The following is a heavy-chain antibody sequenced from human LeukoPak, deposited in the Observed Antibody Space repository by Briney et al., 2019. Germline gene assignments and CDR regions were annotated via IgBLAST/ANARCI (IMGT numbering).Heavy chain of an antibody. D-gene: IGHD2-2*02. J-gene: IGHJ5*02. V-gene: IGHV3-11*01. CDR2: ISSSGSTI. Sequence: GGSLRLSCAASGFTFSDYYMSWIRQAPGKGLEWVPYISSSGSTIYYADSVKGRFTISRDNAKNSLYLQMNSLRAEDTAVYYCAREREPAAILNWFDPWGQGTLVTVSS. CDR1: GFTFSDYY. CDR3: AREREPAAILNWFDP.